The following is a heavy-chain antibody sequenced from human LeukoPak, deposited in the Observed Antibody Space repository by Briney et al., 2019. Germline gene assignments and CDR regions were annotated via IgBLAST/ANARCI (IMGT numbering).Heavy chain of an antibody. Sequence: GRSLRLSCAASGFTFDDYAMHWVRQAPGKGLEWVSDISWNSGSIGYADSVKGRFTISRDNAKNSLYLQMNSLRAEDMALYYCAKGSYYDFWSPFDYWGQGTLVTVSS. V-gene: IGHV3-9*03. CDR1: GFTFDDYA. CDR3: AKGSYYDFWSPFDY. J-gene: IGHJ4*02. D-gene: IGHD3-3*01. CDR2: ISWNSGSI.